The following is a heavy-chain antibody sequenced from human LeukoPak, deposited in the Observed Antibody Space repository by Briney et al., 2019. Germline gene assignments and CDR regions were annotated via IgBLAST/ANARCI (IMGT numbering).Heavy chain of an antibody. V-gene: IGHV1-58*01. CDR1: GFTFTGSA. D-gene: IGHD3-3*01. CDR3: AAREWLRSDWYFDL. Sequence: SVKVSCKASGFTFTGSAVQWVRQARGQRLEWIGRIVVGSGNTNYAQKFQERVTITRDMSTSTAYMELSSLRSEDTAVYYCAAREWLRSDWYFDLWGRGTLVTVSS. CDR2: IVVGSGNT. J-gene: IGHJ2*01.